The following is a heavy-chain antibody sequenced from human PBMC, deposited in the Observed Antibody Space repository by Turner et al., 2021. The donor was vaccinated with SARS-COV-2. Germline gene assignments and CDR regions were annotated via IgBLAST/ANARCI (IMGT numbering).Heavy chain of an antibody. CDR3: AGMEASREQMVHGYFDY. J-gene: IGHJ4*02. CDR1: GFAVTSNY. D-gene: IGHD6-13*01. CDR2: MYSGGST. V-gene: IGHV3-66*01. Sequence: EVQLVESGGGVVQPGGYLILSWAASGFAVTSNYISWGRQAPGKGLEWVSVMYSGGSTYYANSVKGRLAISRDNTKNTLYLQMHSLRAEDTAVYYCAGMEASREQMVHGYFDYWGQGTLVTVSS.